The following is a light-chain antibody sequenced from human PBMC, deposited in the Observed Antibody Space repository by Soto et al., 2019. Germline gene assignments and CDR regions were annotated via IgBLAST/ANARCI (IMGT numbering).Light chain of an antibody. Sequence: DIQLTQSPSFLSASVGDRVTITCRASQGISSYLAWYQQKPGKAPKLLIYAASTLQSGVPSRFSGSGSGTEFTPTISSLQPEDFATYYCQHLNSYPHTFGQGTKLEIK. CDR2: AAS. CDR3: QHLNSYPHT. J-gene: IGKJ2*01. CDR1: QGISSY. V-gene: IGKV1-9*01.